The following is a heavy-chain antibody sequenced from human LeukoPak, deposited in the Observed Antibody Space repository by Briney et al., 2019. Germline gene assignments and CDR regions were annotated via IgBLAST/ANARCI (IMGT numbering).Heavy chain of an antibody. J-gene: IGHJ4*02. Sequence: VASVKVSCKASGYTFTGYYMHWVRQAPGQGLEWMGWINPNSGGTNYAQKFQGWVTMTRDTSISTAYMELSRLRSDDTAVYYCARGKTYDILTGYSKTYYFDYWGQGTLVTVSS. V-gene: IGHV1-2*04. CDR1: GYTFTGYY. CDR3: ARGKTYDILTGYSKTYYFDY. CDR2: INPNSGGT. D-gene: IGHD3-9*01.